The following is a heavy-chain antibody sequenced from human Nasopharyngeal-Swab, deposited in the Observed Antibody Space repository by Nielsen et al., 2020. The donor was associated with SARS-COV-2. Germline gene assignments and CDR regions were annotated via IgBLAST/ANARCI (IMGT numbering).Heavy chain of an antibody. CDR2: IWYDGSNK. D-gene: IGHD3-22*01. CDR1: GFTFSIYG. V-gene: IGHV3-33*01. Sequence: GGSLRPSCVASGFTFSIYGMHWVRQPPGKGLEWLASIWYDGSNKYYAGSVKGGFTISRDNSKNTVYLQMNSLRGEDTAVYYCARAPSPDDSSGGGYWGQGTLVTVSS. J-gene: IGHJ4*02. CDR3: ARAPSPDDSSGGGY.